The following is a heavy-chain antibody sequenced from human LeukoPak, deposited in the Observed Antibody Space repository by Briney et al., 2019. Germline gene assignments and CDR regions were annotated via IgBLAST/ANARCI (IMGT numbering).Heavy chain of an antibody. CDR2: ISQSGTT. V-gene: IGHV4-59*01. D-gene: IGHD2-21*02. CDR3: ARDGGVVTANPPLTSYYYYYGMDV. CDR1: GVSISTYS. J-gene: IGHJ6*02. Sequence: KTSETLSLTCIVSGVSISTYSWNWIRQSPGKGLEWIGYISQSGTTSYNSSLKSRVTISVDTSKNQFSLKLSSVTAADTAVYYCARDGGVVTANPPLTSYYYYYGMDVWGQGTTVTVSS.